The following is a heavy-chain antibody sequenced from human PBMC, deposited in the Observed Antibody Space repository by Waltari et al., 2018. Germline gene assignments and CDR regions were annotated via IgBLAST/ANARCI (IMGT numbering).Heavy chain of an antibody. J-gene: IGHJ3*01. CDR2: MSYSGAP. CDR3: ATYIGASIGTAAFDV. CDR1: GGSITSNRHY. Sequence: QLQLQESGPGLVKPSETLSLTCSVSGGSITSNRHYWGWIRQPPGQALEWIGTMSYSGAPYSSPSLQSRSTISRDTSKNQLSLNLGSVTAADTAMYYCATYIGASIGTAAFDVWGQGTMVTVSS. D-gene: IGHD5-12*01. V-gene: IGHV4-39*01.